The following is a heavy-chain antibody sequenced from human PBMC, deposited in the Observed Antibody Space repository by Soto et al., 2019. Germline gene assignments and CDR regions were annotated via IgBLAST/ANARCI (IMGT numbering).Heavy chain of an antibody. J-gene: IGHJ6*02. CDR2: IGTAGDT. D-gene: IGHD2-8*01. Sequence: PGGSLRLSCAASGFTFSSYDMHWVRQATGKGLEWVSAIGTAGDTYYPGSVKGRFTISRENAKNSLYLQMNSLRAGDTAVYYCARDLYLYGMDVWGQGTTVTVSS. V-gene: IGHV3-13*01. CDR3: ARDLYLYGMDV. CDR1: GFTFSSYD.